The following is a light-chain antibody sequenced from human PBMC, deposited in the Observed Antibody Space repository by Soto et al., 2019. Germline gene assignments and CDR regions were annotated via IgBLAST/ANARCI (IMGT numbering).Light chain of an antibody. Sequence: IVLTQSPDPLSFSPGARATLSCRASQSVGTRLAWYQHKTGQAPSLLMSGASSRATGIPDRFSGSGSGTDFTLTISRLEPEDFALYYCQHYQVGQPIAFGRGTRLEIK. V-gene: IGKV3-20*01. CDR1: QSVGTR. J-gene: IGKJ5*01. CDR2: GAS. CDR3: QHYQVGQPIA.